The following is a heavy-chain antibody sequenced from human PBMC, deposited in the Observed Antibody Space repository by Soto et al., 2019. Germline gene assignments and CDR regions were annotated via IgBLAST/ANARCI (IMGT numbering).Heavy chain of an antibody. CDR2: IYYSGST. CDR1: GGSISSGGYY. D-gene: IGHD3-3*01. V-gene: IGHV4-31*03. CDR3: ARAPRGAIFGVAIEDY. Sequence: SETLSLTCTVSGGSISSGGYYWSWIRQHPGKGLEWIGYIYYSGSTYYNPSLKSRVTISVDTSKNQFSLKLSSVTAADTAVYYCARAPRGAIFGVAIEDYWGQGTLVTVSS. J-gene: IGHJ4*02.